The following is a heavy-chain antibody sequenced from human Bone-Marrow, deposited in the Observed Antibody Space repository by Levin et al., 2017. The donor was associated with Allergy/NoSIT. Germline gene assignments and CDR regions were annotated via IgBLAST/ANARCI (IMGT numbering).Heavy chain of an antibody. V-gene: IGHV4-30-4*01. J-gene: IGHJ6*02. CDR1: GASISRGDFY. CDR2: IYHSGNT. Sequence: RTSETLSLTCTVSGASISRGDFYWGWIRQAPGKGLEWIGYIYHSGNTYYNPSLTSRATISVDTSKNQFSLRLSSVTAADTGVYFCARDASRGGLDVWGRGTTVTVSS. CDR3: ARDASRGGLDV.